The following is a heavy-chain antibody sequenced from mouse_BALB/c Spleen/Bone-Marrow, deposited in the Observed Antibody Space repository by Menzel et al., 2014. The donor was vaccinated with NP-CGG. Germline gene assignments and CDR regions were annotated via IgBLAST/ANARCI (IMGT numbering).Heavy chain of an antibody. CDR1: GYTFTSYW. CDR2: IYPGDGDT. CDR3: ARGNGNYGFDY. V-gene: IGHV1-87*01. Sequence: VHLVESGAELARPGASVKLSCKASGYTFTSYWMQWVKQRPGQGLEWIGAIYPGDGDTRHTQKFKDKATLTADKSSNTAYMQLSSLASEDSAVYYCARGNGNYGFDYWGQGTTLTVSS. J-gene: IGHJ2*01. D-gene: IGHD2-1*01.